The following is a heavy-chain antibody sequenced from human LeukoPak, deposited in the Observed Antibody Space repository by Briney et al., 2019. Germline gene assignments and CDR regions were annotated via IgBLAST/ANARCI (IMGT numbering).Heavy chain of an antibody. V-gene: IGHV3-15*07. CDR2: IKSKTDGGTT. CDR1: GFTFNNAW. J-gene: IGHJ4*02. D-gene: IGHD3-10*01. Sequence: GGSLRLSCAASGFTFNNAWMNWVRQAPGKGLEWVGRIKSKTDGGTTDYAAPVKGRFIISRDDSKNTLYLQMNSLKTEDTAVYYCTTSYYYGSGSFDYWGQGTLVTVSS. CDR3: TTSYYYGSGSFDY.